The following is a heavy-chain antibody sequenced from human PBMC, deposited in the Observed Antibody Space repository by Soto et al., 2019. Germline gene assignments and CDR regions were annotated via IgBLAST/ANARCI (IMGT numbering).Heavy chain of an antibody. J-gene: IGHJ4*02. CDR3: ARGFCSGGICYPNDF. D-gene: IGHD2-15*01. Sequence: QVQLVQSGAEVKKPGASVKVSCKASGYTFTNYGITWVRQAPGQGLEWMGWISAYNGDTNYAQKLQARVTMTTDTSTTTAYTELRGLTSDDTAVYYCARGFCSGGICYPNDFWGQGTLVTVSS. CDR2: ISAYNGDT. CDR1: GYTFTNYG. V-gene: IGHV1-18*01.